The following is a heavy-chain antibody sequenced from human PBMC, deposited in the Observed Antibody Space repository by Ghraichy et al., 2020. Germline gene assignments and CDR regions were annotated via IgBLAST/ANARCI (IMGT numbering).Heavy chain of an antibody. CDR2: ISGSGGST. CDR3: ANSHRSIVGATTFMAYYYYYYGMDV. D-gene: IGHD1-26*01. Sequence: GGSLRLSCAASGFTFSSYAMSWVRQAPGKGLEWVSAISGSGGSTYYADSVKGRFTISRDNSKNTLYLQMNSLRAEDTAVYYCANSHRSIVGATTFMAYYYYYYGMDVWGQGTTVTVSS. J-gene: IGHJ6*02. CDR1: GFTFSSYA. V-gene: IGHV3-23*01.